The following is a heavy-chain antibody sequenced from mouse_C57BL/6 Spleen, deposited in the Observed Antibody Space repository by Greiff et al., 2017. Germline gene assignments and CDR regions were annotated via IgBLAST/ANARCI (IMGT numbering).Heavy chain of an antibody. J-gene: IGHJ2*01. CDR2: INPGSGGT. Sequence: VQLQQSGAELVRPGTSVTVSCKASGYAFTNYLIEWVKQRPGQGLEWIGVINPGSGGTNYNEKFKGKATLTAAKSSSTAYMQLSSLTSEDSAVYFCARGRGLADYWGQGTTLTVSS. CDR1: GYAFTNYL. V-gene: IGHV1-54*01. CDR3: ARGRGLADY. D-gene: IGHD4-1*01.